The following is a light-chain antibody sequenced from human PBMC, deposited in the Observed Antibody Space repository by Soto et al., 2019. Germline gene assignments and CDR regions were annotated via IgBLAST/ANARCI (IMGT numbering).Light chain of an antibody. CDR1: QSISSW. J-gene: IGKJ1*01. CDR3: QQYNSYSPWT. V-gene: IGKV1-5*01. CDR2: DAS. Sequence: DIQMTQSPSTLSASVGARVPITCRASQSISSWLAWYQPKPGKAPKLLXYDASSLESGVPSRFSGSGSGTEYTLTISSLQPDDFATYDCQQYNSYSPWTFGQGTKVDIK.